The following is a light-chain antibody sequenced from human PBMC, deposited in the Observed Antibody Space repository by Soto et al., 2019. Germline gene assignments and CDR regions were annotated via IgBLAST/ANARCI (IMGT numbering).Light chain of an antibody. Sequence: DIVMTQTPVSLSVTPGEPASISCRSSQTLLDSDDGNAYLAWYQQKPGQAPRLLIYDASSRATDIPDRFSGSGSGTEFTLTISSLEPEDFAVYYCQQSHNWPRTFGQGTKVDI. CDR3: QQSHNWPRT. CDR1: QTLLDSDDGNAY. V-gene: IGKV2-40*01. CDR2: DAS. J-gene: IGKJ1*01.